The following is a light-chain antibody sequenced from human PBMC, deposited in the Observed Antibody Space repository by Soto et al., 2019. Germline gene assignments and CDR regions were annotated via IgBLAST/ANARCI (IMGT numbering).Light chain of an antibody. CDR1: QNIVYGDGSIY. Sequence: DVVMTQSPLSLPVTLGQPASISCRSSQNIVYGDGSIYLNWFQQKPGQSPRRLIYKVSNRDSGVRDRFSGSGSGTDFTLKISRVEAEDVGLYYCMQAAHWPYTFGQGTKLEIK. J-gene: IGKJ2*01. V-gene: IGKV2-30*01. CDR3: MQAAHWPYT. CDR2: KVS.